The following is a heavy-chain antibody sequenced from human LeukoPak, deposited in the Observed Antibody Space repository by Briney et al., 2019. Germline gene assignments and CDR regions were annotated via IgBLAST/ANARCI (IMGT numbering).Heavy chain of an antibody. Sequence: SETLSLTCTVSGGSISSYYWSWIRQPPGKGLEWIGYIYYSGSTYYNPSLKSRITLSVDPSKNQFSLKLSSVTAADTAVYYCAREEWFDPWGQGTLVTVSS. CDR3: AREEWFDP. J-gene: IGHJ5*02. V-gene: IGHV4-59*12. CDR1: GGSISSYY. CDR2: IYYSGST.